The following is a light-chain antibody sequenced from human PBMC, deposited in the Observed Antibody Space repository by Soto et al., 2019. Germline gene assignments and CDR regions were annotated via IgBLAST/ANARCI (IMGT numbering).Light chain of an antibody. CDR1: QSVLFSSNNKNY. Sequence: DIVMTQSPDSLAVSLGERATISCKSSQSVLFSSNNKNYLGWYQQKSERPPRLLIFCASTRVSGVPDRFSVSASGTNFTLTISSLQAEDVGVCYSKNYYDTLTTLGRGTKLEIK. CDR2: CAS. CDR3: KNYYDTLTT. J-gene: IGKJ5*01. V-gene: IGKV4-1*01.